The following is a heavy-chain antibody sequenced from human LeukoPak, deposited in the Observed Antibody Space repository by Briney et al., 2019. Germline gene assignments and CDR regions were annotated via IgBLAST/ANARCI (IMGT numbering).Heavy chain of an antibody. J-gene: IGHJ6*03. Sequence: PSGTLSLTCAVYGGSFSGYYWTWIRQAPGKGLEWIGEINPSGRISYNPSLKSRLTISVDASKNQFSLNLRSLTAADTAVYYCARGRQEVSMIVVVMTAVSYYLDVWGKGTTVTVS. D-gene: IGHD3-22*01. CDR2: INPSGRI. V-gene: IGHV4-34*01. CDR1: GGSFSGYY. CDR3: ARGRQEVSMIVVVMTAVSYYLDV.